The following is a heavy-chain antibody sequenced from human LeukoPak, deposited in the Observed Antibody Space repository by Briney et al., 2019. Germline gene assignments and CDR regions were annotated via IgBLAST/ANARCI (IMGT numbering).Heavy chain of an antibody. CDR2: IKQDGSKK. CDR1: GFPFSSYW. D-gene: IGHD2-15*01. CDR3: AREGTFCSGGSCYGMFAFDI. J-gene: IGHJ3*02. V-gene: IGHV3-7*01. Sequence: GGSLRLSCVASGFPFSSYWMTWVRQAPGKGPEWVANIKQDGSKKSYVDSVKGRFTTSRDNAKNSLYLQMNSLRAEDTAVYYCAREGTFCSGGSCYGMFAFDIWGQGTMVTVSS.